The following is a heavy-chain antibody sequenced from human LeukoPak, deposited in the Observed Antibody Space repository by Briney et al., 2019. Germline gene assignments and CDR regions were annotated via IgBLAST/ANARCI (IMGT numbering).Heavy chain of an antibody. V-gene: IGHV3-21*01. CDR3: ARDQGDAFDI. CDR2: ISSSSSYI. J-gene: IGHJ3*02. Sequence: PGGSLRLSCAASGFTFSSYSMNWVRQAPGKGLEWVSSISSSSSYIYYVDSVKGRFTISRDNAKNSLYLQMNSLRAEDTAVYYCARDQGDAFDIWGQGTMVTVSS. CDR1: GFTFSSYS.